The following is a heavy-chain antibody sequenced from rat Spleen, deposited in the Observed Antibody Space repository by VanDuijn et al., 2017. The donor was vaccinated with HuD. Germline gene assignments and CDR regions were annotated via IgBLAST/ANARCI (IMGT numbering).Heavy chain of an antibody. CDR3: ARHGYDGSYYYWDY. Sequence: EVQLVESGGGLVQPGRSLKLSCAASGFTFSSFPMAWVRQAPKKGLEWVASIANTGGRTYYPDSVKGRFTISRDNAKSTLYLQMDSLGSEDTATYYCARHGYDGSYYYWDYWGQGVMVTVSS. D-gene: IGHD1-12*02. CDR2: IANTGGRT. J-gene: IGHJ2*01. V-gene: IGHV5-46*01. CDR1: GFTFSSFP.